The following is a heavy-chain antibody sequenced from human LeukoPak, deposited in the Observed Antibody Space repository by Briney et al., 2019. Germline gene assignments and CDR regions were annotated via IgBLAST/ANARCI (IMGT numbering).Heavy chain of an antibody. V-gene: IGHV3-48*04. CDR2: ISSSSSTI. CDR1: GFTFSSYS. D-gene: IGHD3-22*01. J-gene: IGHJ4*02. Sequence: GGSLRLSCAASGFTFSSYSMNWVRQAPGKGLEWVSYISSSSSTIYYADSVKGRFTISRDNAKNSLYLQMNSLRAEDTAVYYCARTDSSGYYGFDYWGQGTLVTVSS. CDR3: ARTDSSGYYGFDY.